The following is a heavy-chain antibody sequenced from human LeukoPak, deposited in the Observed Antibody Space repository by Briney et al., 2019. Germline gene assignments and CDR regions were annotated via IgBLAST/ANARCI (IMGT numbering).Heavy chain of an antibody. D-gene: IGHD1-26*01. CDR1: GGSFSGYY. CDR2: INQSRST. V-gene: IGHV4-34*01. CDR3: ARGLVVGSTINY. J-gene: IGHJ4*02. Sequence: SETVSLTCAVYGGSFSGYYWSWIRQPPGKGLEWIGEINQSRSTNYNPSLKSRVTISVDTSKNQFSLKLSSVTAADTAVYYCARGLVVGSTINYWGQRTLWTLSS.